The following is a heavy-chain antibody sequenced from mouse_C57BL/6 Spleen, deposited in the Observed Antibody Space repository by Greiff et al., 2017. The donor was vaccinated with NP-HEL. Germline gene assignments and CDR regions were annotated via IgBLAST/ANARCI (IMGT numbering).Heavy chain of an antibody. CDR2: INPNNGGT. D-gene: IGHD1-1*01. V-gene: IGHV1-26*01. Sequence: EVQLQQSGPELVKPGASVKISCKASGYTFTDYYMNWVKQSHGKSLEWIGDINPNNGGTSYNQKFKGKATLTVDKCSSTAYMELRSLTSEDSAVYYCARGGTTVVARFDYWGQGTTLTVSS. CDR1: GYTFTDYY. J-gene: IGHJ2*01. CDR3: ARGGTTVVARFDY.